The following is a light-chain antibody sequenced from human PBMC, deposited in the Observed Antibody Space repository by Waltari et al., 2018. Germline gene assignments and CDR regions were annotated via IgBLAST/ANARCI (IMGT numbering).Light chain of an antibody. V-gene: IGKV1-39*01. CDR1: QSISSY. CDR2: AAS. J-gene: IGKJ3*01. Sequence: DIQMTQSPSPLSASVGDRVTITCRASQSISSYLNWYQQKPGKAPKVLIYAASSLQRGVPSRFSGSGSGTDFTLTVSRLQPEDFATYYCQQSHSTPFTFGPGTKVDLK. CDR3: QQSHSTPFT.